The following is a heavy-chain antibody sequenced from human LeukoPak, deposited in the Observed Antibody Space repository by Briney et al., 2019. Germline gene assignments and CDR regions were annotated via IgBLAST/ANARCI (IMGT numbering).Heavy chain of an antibody. V-gene: IGHV4-59*01. CDR3: ARTIKSGNYYWFDP. CDR1: GGSISSYY. Sequence: SETLSLTCTVSGGSISSYYWSWIRQPPGKGLEWLGYIYYSGSTDYNPSLKSRVTISVDTSKNQFSLKVTSLTAADTAVYYCARTIKSGNYYWFDPWGQGTLVTVSS. D-gene: IGHD1-26*01. J-gene: IGHJ5*02. CDR2: IYYSGST.